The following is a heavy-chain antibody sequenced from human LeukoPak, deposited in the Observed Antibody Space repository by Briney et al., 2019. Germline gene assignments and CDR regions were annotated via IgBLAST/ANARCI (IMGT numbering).Heavy chain of an antibody. CDR1: GGSISSGGYY. Sequence: PSQTLSLTCTVSGGSISSGGYYWSWIRQHPGKGLEWIGYIYYSGSTYYNPSLKSRVTISVDTSKNQFSLELSSVTAADTAVYYCATPLFPLRYFDWLPPGYWGQGTLVTVSS. V-gene: IGHV4-31*03. D-gene: IGHD3-9*01. CDR3: ATPLFPLRYFDWLPPGY. J-gene: IGHJ4*02. CDR2: IYYSGST.